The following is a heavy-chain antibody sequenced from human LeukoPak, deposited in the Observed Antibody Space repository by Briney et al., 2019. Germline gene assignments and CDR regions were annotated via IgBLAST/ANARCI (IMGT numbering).Heavy chain of an antibody. CDR2: ISHDGSNK. V-gene: IGHV3-30*18. CDR3: AKSPPCGGDCWYFDY. D-gene: IGHD2-21*02. CDR1: GFTFSSYG. J-gene: IGHJ4*02. Sequence: GGSLRLSCAASGFTFSSYGMHWVRQAPGKGLEWVAVISHDGSNKYYADSVKGRFTISRDNSKNTLYLQMNSLRAEDTAVYYCAKSPPCGGDCWYFDYWGQGTLVTVSS.